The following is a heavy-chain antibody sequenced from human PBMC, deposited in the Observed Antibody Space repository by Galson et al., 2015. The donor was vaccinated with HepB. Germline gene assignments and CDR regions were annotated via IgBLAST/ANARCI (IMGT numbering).Heavy chain of an antibody. Sequence: SLRVSCAASGFTFSSYGMHWVRQAPGKGLEWVAVISYDGNNKYYADSVKGRFTISRDNSKNTLYLLMNSLRAEDTAVYYCAKDANKVASIILIWDYYYMDVWGKGTTVTVSS. CDR2: ISYDGNNK. J-gene: IGHJ6*03. CDR1: GFTFSSYG. V-gene: IGHV3-30*18. CDR3: AKDANKVASIILIWDYYYMDV. D-gene: IGHD5-12*01.